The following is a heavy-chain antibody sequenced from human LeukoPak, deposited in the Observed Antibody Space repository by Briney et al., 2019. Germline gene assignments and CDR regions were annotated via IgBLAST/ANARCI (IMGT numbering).Heavy chain of an antibody. CDR2: ISSSSSYI. CDR3: AREDSGYDLDY. Sequence: GGSLRLSCAASGFTFDTYSMNWVRQAPGKGLEWVSSISSSSSYIYYADSVKGRFTISRDNAKNSLYLQMNSLRAEDTAVYYCAREDSGYDLDYWGQGTLVTVSS. CDR1: GFTFDTYS. V-gene: IGHV3-21*01. J-gene: IGHJ4*02. D-gene: IGHD5-12*01.